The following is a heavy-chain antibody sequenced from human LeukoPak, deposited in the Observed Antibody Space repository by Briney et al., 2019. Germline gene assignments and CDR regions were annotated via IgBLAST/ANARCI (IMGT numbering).Heavy chain of an antibody. CDR2: ISTTGGTT. V-gene: IGHV3-23*01. CDR1: GFTFSSYA. Sequence: GGSLRLSCAASGFTFSSYAMSWVRQGPGKGEEWVSGISTTGGTTSYADAVKGRFTISRDNPRNTLYMQMNSLRDEDTAVYYCAIMHRYYDGSGYWVQWGQGTLVTVSS. J-gene: IGHJ4*02. CDR3: AIMHRYYDGSGYWVQ. D-gene: IGHD3-22*01.